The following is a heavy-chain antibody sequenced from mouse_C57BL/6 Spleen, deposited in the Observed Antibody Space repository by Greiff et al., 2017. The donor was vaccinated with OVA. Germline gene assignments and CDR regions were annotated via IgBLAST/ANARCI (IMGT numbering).Heavy chain of an antibody. CDR3: ARTYDGYYGFDY. Sequence: QVQLQQPGAELVMPGASVKLSCKASGYTFTSYWMHWVKQRPGQGLEWIGEIDPSDSYTNYNQKFKVQSTLTVDKSSSTAYMQLSSLTSEDSAVYYSARTYDGYYGFDYWGQGTTLTVSS. D-gene: IGHD2-3*01. CDR2: IDPSDSYT. V-gene: IGHV1-69*01. CDR1: GYTFTSYW. J-gene: IGHJ2*01.